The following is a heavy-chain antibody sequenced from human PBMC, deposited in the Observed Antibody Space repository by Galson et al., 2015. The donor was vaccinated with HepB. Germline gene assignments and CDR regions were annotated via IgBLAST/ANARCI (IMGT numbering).Heavy chain of an antibody. CDR2: IRYDGSDK. D-gene: IGHD5-24*01. CDR3: AKDGRDGYNYPYYYDC. Sequence: SLRLSCAASGFTFSSYGMHWVRQAPDKGLEWVAFIRYDGSDKYYPDSVKGRFTISRDNSKNTLYLQMNSLTAEDTAVYYCAKDGRDGYNYPYYYDCWGQGILVTVSS. J-gene: IGHJ4*02. V-gene: IGHV3-30*02. CDR1: GFTFSSYG.